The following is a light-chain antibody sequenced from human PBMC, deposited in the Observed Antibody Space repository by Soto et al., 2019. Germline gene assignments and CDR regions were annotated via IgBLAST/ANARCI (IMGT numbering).Light chain of an antibody. V-gene: IGKV1-39*01. CDR1: QNINRY. CDR3: QQSYITPQT. CDR2: AAS. Sequence: DIQMTQSPASMSASIGERVTITCRTSQNINRYLSWYQQKPGKAPKLLIYAASSLQSGVPSRFSGSGLGTDFTLTISSLQPEDFATYYCQQSYITPQTFGQGTKVAVK. J-gene: IGKJ1*01.